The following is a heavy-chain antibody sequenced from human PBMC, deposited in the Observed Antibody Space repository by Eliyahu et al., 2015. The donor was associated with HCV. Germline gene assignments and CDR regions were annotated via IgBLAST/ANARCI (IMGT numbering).Heavy chain of an antibody. D-gene: IGHD2-15*01. CDR1: XFTFXSYG. J-gene: IGHJ2*01. Sequence: QVQLVESGGGVVQPGRSLRLSCAASXFTFXSYGMHWVRQAPGKGLEWVAVXXYDGSNKYYADSVKGRFTISRDNSKNTLYLQMNSLRAEDTAVYYCARCGTDPTRGYWYFDLWGRGTLVTVSS. CDR2: XXYDGSNK. V-gene: IGHV3-33*01. CDR3: ARCGTDPTRGYWYFDL.